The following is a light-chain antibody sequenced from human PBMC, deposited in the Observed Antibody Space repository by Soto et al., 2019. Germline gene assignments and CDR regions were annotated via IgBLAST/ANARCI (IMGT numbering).Light chain of an antibody. CDR1: QSISSY. J-gene: IGKJ4*01. CDR2: AAS. CDR3: QQSYSTPLT. V-gene: IGKV1-39*01. Sequence: DIQMTQSPSSLSASVGDRVTITCRASQSISSYLNWYQQKPGKAPKLLIYAASSLQSGVPSRCSGSGSATDFTLTISSLQPEDVATYYCQQSYSTPLTFGGGTKVEIK.